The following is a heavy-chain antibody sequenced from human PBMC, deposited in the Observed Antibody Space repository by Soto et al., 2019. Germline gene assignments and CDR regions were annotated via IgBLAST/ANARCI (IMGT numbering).Heavy chain of an antibody. V-gene: IGHV1-69*01. CDR3: AKDGSGPGGAFDI. CDR2: ISPIFGTA. CDR1: GGTFSSYA. Sequence: QVQLVQSWAEVKKPWSSVKVSCKASGGTFSSYAISWVRQAPGQGLEWMGGISPIFGTANYAQKFQGRVTITADESTSTAYMELSSLRSEDTAVYYCAKDGSGPGGAFDIWGQGTMVPVSS. J-gene: IGHJ3*02. D-gene: IGHD3-10*01.